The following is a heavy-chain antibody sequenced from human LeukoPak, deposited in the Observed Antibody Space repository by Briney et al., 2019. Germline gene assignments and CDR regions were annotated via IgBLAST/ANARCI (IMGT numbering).Heavy chain of an antibody. CDR2: ISYDGSNK. CDR1: GFTFSSYA. J-gene: IGHJ4*02. Sequence: PGRSLRLSCAASGFTFSSYAMHWVRQAPGKGLEWVAVISYDGSNKYYADSVKGRFTISRDNSKNTLYLQMNSLRAEDTAVYYCAKDIGPSRVYSSSWYPQFDYWGQGTLVTVSS. D-gene: IGHD6-13*01. CDR3: AKDIGPSRVYSSSWYPQFDY. V-gene: IGHV3-30-3*01.